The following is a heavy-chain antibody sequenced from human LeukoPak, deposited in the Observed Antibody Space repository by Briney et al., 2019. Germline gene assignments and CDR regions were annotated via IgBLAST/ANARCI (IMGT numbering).Heavy chain of an antibody. CDR2: IYYSGST. J-gene: IGHJ6*02. V-gene: IGHV4-31*03. Sequence: SQTLFLTCTVSGGSISSGGYYWSRIRQHPGKGLEWIGYIYYSGSTYYNPSLKSRVTISVDTSKNQFSLKLSSVTAADTAVYYCARAPLSSGMDVWGQGTTVTVSS. CDR1: GGSISSGGYY. CDR3: ARAPLSSGMDV.